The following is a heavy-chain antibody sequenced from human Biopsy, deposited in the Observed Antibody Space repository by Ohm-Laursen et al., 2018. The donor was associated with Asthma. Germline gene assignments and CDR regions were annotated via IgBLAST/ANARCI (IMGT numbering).Heavy chain of an antibody. V-gene: IGHV1-3*04. Sequence: GASVKASCKASGYIFISFAIHWVRQAPGQRLEWMGWVNTGNGDTKYSQKLQGRVTITRDTSASTAYMELRSLRSEDTATYYRARTYYDFLTGQVKDVFGVWGQGTMVTVSS. D-gene: IGHD3-9*01. CDR2: VNTGNGDT. CDR3: ARTYYDFLTGQVKDVFGV. J-gene: IGHJ3*01. CDR1: GYIFISFA.